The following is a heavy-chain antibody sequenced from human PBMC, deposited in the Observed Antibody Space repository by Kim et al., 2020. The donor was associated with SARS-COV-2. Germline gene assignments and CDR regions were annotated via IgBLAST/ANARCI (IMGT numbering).Heavy chain of an antibody. CDR2: FDPEDGET. D-gene: IGHD2-15*01. V-gene: IGHV1-24*01. J-gene: IGHJ6*02. CDR1: GYTLTELS. CDR3: ATEGVDPNKYYYYYYGMDV. Sequence: ASVKVSCKVSGYTLTELSMHWVRQAPGKGLEWMGGFDPEDGETIYAQKFQGRVTMTEDTSTDTAYMELSSLRSEDTAVYYCATEGVDPNKYYYYYYGMDVWGQGTTVTVSS.